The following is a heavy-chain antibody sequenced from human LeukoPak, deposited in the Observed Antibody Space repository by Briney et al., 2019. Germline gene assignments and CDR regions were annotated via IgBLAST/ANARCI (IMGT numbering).Heavy chain of an antibody. CDR3: ARGVKVAPRALGY. V-gene: IGHV4-34*01. D-gene: IGHD2-15*01. J-gene: IGHJ4*02. Sequence: PSETLSLTCAVYGGSFSGYYWSWIRQPPGKGLEWIGEINHSGSSSYNPSLKSRVTISVDTSKNQFSLKLSSVTAADTAVYYCARGVKVAPRALGYWGQGTLVTVSS. CDR2: INHSGSS. CDR1: GGSFSGYY.